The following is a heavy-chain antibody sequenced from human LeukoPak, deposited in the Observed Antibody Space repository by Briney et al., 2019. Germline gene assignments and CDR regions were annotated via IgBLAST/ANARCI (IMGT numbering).Heavy chain of an antibody. V-gene: IGHV4-61*05. CDR2: IYYSGST. CDR1: GGSISSSSYY. D-gene: IGHD1-26*01. J-gene: IGHJ4*02. CDR3: ARVLPTRVGRGAFNY. Sequence: PSETLSLTCTVSGGSISSSSYYWGWIRQPPGRGLEWIGYIYYSGSTNYNPSLKSRVTISVDTSKNQFSLKLSSVTAADTAVYYCARVLPTRVGRGAFNYWGQGTLVAVSS.